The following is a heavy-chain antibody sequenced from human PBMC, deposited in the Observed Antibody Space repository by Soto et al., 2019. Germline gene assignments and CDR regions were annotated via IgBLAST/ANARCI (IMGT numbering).Heavy chain of an antibody. CDR3: AVLTDCKNGVCSLLFDL. Sequence: EVQLLESGGGLVQPGGSLRLSCAVSGFSFVNYAITWVRQAPGKGLDCVSTISDNRLTTNYAGSVKGRFTISRDNFESTVSLQMNILRAEDTAVYYCAVLTDCKNGVCSLLFDLWGQGTLVTVSS. J-gene: IGHJ4*02. V-gene: IGHV3-23*01. CDR2: ISDNRLTT. D-gene: IGHD2-8*01. CDR1: GFSFVNYA.